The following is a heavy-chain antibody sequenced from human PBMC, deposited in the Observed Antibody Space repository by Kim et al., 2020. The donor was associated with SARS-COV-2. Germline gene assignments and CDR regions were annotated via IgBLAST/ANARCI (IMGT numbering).Heavy chain of an antibody. CDR2: IYYSEST. D-gene: IGHD2-21*02. J-gene: IGHJ4*02. CDR3: ARHAGGIFCGGDCVWGY. V-gene: IGHV4-39*01. CDR1: GGSITSSSYY. Sequence: SETLSLTCTVSGGSITSSSYYWGWIRQTPGKGLEWIGSIYYSESTYYNPSLKSRVTVSVDRSKNQFSLRLSSVTAADTAVYYCARHAGGIFCGGDCVWGYWGQGTLVTVSS.